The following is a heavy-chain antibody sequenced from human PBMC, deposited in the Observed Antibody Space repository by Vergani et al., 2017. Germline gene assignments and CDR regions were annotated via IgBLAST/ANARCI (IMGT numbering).Heavy chain of an antibody. Sequence: QVQLVQSGAEVKKPGSSVKVSCKASGGTFSSYAISWVRQAPGQGLEWMGGIIPIFATANYAKKFQGRVTITADESTSTAYMELSSLRSEGTAVYYCARVIAVAGTAYYYYMDVWGKGTTVTVSS. CDR1: GGTFSSYA. V-gene: IGHV1-69*01. CDR2: IIPIFATA. J-gene: IGHJ6*03. CDR3: ARVIAVAGTAYYYYMDV. D-gene: IGHD6-19*01.